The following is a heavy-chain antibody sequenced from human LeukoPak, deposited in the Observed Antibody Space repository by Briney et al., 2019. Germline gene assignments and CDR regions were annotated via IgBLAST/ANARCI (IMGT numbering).Heavy chain of an antibody. CDR3: AKRGVVIRVILVGFHKEAYYFDS. V-gene: IGHV3-23*01. D-gene: IGHD3-22*01. J-gene: IGHJ4*02. CDR1: GITLSNYG. CDR2: ISDSGGRT. Sequence: GGSLRLSCAASGITLSNYGMSWVRQAPGKGLEWVAGISDSGGRTKYADSVKGRFTISRDNSKNTLYLQMNSLRAEDTAVYFCAKRGVVIRVILVGFHKEAYYFDSWGQGALVTVSS.